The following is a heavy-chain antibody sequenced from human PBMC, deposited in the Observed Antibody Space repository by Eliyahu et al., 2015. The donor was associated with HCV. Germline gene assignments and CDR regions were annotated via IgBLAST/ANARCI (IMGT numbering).Heavy chain of an antibody. D-gene: IGHD4-11*01. CDR1: GYTFTGXY. CDR3: ARVYSNYLKPPNYYYMDV. J-gene: IGHJ6*03. Sequence: QVQLVQSGAEVKKPGASVKVSCKASGYTFTGXYRHWVRQAPGQGLEWMGWINPNSGGTNYAQKFQGRVTMTRDTSISTAYMELSRLRSDDTAVYYCARVYSNYLKPPNYYYMDVWGKGTTVTVSS. CDR2: INPNSGGT. V-gene: IGHV1-2*02.